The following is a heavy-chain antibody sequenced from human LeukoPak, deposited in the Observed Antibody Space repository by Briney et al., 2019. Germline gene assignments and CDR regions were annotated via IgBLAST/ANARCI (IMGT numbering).Heavy chain of an antibody. CDR2: IWYDGSNK. D-gene: IGHD6-13*01. Sequence: PGGSLRLSCAASGFTFSSYGMHWVRQAPGKGLEWVAVIWYDGSNKYYADSVKGRFTISRDNSKNTLYLQMNSLRAEDTAVYYCAKDSSSWYAFDYWGQGTLVTVFS. CDR1: GFTFSSYG. J-gene: IGHJ4*02. CDR3: AKDSSSWYAFDY. V-gene: IGHV3-33*06.